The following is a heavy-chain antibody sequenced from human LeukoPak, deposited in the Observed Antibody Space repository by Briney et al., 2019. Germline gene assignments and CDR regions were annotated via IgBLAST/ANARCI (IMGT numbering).Heavy chain of an antibody. CDR2: ISWNSGSI. V-gene: IGHV3-9*01. Sequence: GRSLRLSCAASGFTFDDYVMHWVRQGPGKGLEWVSGISWNSGSIGYADSVKGRFTISRDNAKNSLYLQMNSLRAEDTALYYCAKVKWELLPSSYFDFWGRGTLVTVSS. D-gene: IGHD1-26*01. CDR3: AKVKWELLPSSYFDF. CDR1: GFTFDDYV. J-gene: IGHJ2*01.